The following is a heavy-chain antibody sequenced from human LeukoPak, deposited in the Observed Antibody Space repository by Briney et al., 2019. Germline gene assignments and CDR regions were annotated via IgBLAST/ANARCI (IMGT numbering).Heavy chain of an antibody. V-gene: IGHV3-23*01. CDR2: ISGSGGST. CDR3: AKAAVLWFGEYLFDY. J-gene: IGHJ4*02. CDR1: GFTFSSYA. Sequence: PGGSLRPSCAASGFTFSSYAMSWVRQAPGKGLEWVSAISGSGGSTYYADSVKGRFTISRDNSKNTLYLQMNSLRAEDTAVYYCAKAAVLWFGEYLFDYWGQGTLVTVSS. D-gene: IGHD3-10*01.